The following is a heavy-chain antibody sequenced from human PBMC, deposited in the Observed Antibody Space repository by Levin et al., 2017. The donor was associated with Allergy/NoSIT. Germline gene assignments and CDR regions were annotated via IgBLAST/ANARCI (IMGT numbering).Heavy chain of an antibody. D-gene: IGHD2-15*01. CDR1: GFTFSSYA. Sequence: PRASVKVSCAASGFTFSSYAMHWVRQAPGKGLEWVAVISYDGSNKYYADSVKGRFTISRDNSKNTLYLQMNSLRAEDTAVYYCARDRRYCSGGSCYGYYGMDVWGQGTTVTVSS. CDR3: ARDRRYCSGGSCYGYYGMDV. J-gene: IGHJ6*02. CDR2: ISYDGSNK. V-gene: IGHV3-30*04.